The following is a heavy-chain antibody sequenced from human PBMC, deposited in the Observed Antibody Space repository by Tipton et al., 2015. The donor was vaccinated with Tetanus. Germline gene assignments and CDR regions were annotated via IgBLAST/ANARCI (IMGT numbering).Heavy chain of an antibody. J-gene: IGHJ4*02. CDR2: IYYSGST. CDR3: ARGTGDY. Sequence: TLSLTCTVSGDSVSGYYWSWIRQPPGKGLEWIGYIYYSGSTNYNPSLKSRVTISVDTSKNQFSLKLSSVTAADTAVYYCARGTGDYWCQGTLVTVSS. D-gene: IGHD1-14*01. CDR1: GDSVSGYY. V-gene: IGHV4-59*02.